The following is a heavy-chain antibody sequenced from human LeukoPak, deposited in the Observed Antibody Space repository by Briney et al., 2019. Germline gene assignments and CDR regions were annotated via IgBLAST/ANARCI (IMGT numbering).Heavy chain of an antibody. Sequence: SVKVSCKASGGTFSSYAISWVRQAPGQGLEWMGRIIPIFGTANYAQKFQGRVTITAGKSTSTAYMELSSLRSEDTAVYYCARDQRCGGDCYVFDYWGQGTLVTVSS. J-gene: IGHJ4*02. CDR3: ARDQRCGGDCYVFDY. V-gene: IGHV1-69*06. D-gene: IGHD2-21*02. CDR1: GGTFSSYA. CDR2: IIPIFGTA.